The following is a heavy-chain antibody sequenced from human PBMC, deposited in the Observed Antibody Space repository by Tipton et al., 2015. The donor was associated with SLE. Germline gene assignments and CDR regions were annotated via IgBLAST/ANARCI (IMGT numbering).Heavy chain of an antibody. J-gene: IGHJ6*02. CDR2: INHSGST. CDR3: ARLSPNGVDV. Sequence: TLSLTCAVYGGSFSGYSWNWIRQPPGKGLEWIGEINHSGSTNYNPSLKSRVSISVDTSKNQFSLKLSSVTAADTAVYYCARLSPNGVDVWGQGTTVTVSS. V-gene: IGHV4-34*01. D-gene: IGHD2-8*01. CDR1: GGSFSGYS.